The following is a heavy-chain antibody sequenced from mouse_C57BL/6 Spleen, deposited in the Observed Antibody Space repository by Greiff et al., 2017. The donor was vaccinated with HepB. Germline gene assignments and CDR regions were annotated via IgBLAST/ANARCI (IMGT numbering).Heavy chain of an antibody. CDR2: FYPGSGSI. V-gene: IGHV1-62-2*01. CDR1: GYTFTEYT. CDR3: ARHGFYGSSPPYAMDY. J-gene: IGHJ4*01. Sequence: VKLMESGAELVKPGASVKLSCKASGYTFTEYTIHWVKQRSGQGLEWIGWFYPGSGSIKYNEKFKDKATLTADKSSSTVYMELSRLTSEDSAVYFCARHGFYGSSPPYAMDYWGQGTSVTVSS. D-gene: IGHD1-1*01.